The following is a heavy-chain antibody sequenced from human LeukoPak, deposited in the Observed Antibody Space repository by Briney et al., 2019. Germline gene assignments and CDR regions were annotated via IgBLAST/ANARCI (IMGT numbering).Heavy chain of an antibody. CDR2: ISSSSSYI. D-gene: IGHD4-11*01. V-gene: IGHV3-21*01. Sequence: GGSLRLSCAASGFTFSSYSMNWVRQAPGKGLEWVSSISSSSSYIYYADSVKGRFTISRDNAKNSLYLQMNSLRAEDAAVYYCARVTTHVESGELGYWGQGTLVTVSS. CDR1: GFTFSSYS. J-gene: IGHJ4*02. CDR3: ARVTTHVESGELGY.